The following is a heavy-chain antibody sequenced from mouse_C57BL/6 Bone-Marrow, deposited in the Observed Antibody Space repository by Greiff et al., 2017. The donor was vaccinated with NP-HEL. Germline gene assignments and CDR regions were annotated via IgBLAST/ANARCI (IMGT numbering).Heavy chain of an antibody. J-gene: IGHJ4*01. CDR1: GFSLTSYG. CDR3: AKNRGPCAMDY. D-gene: IGHD3-3*01. V-gene: IGHV2-5*01. Sequence: VMLVESGPGLVQPSQSLSITCTVSGFSLTSYGVHWVRQSPGKGLEWLGVIWRGGSTDYNAAFMSRLSITKYNSKSQVFFKMNSLQADDTAIYYCAKNRGPCAMDYWGQGTSVTVSS. CDR2: IWRGGST.